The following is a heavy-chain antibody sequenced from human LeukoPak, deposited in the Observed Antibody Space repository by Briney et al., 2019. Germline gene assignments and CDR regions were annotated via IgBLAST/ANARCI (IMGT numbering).Heavy chain of an antibody. J-gene: IGHJ4*02. CDR3: ARVSNYYDSSGYYFDY. CDR1: GGSISSYY. V-gene: IGHV4-59*01. D-gene: IGHD3-22*01. CDR2: IYYSGST. Sequence: SETLSLTCTVSGGSISSYYWSWIRQPPGKGLEWIGYIYYSGSTNYNPSLKSRVTISVDTSKNQFSLKLSSVTAADTAAYYCARVSNYYDSSGYYFDYWGQGTLVTVSS.